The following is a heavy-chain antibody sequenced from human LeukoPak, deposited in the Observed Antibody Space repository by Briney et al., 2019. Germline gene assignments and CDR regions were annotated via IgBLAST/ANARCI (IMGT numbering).Heavy chain of an antibody. CDR3: ARESYDSSGFDFDY. Sequence: GGSLRLSCAASGFTFSSYSMNWVRQAPGKGLEWVSYISSSSSTIYYADSVKGRFTISRDNAKNSLYLQMNSLRAEDTAVYYCARESYDSSGFDFDYWGQGTLVTVSS. V-gene: IGHV3-48*04. J-gene: IGHJ4*02. CDR1: GFTFSSYS. CDR2: ISSSSSTI. D-gene: IGHD3-22*01.